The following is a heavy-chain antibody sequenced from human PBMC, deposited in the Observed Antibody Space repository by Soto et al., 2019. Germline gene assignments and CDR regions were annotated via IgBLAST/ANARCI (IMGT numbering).Heavy chain of an antibody. CDR2: INPYNANT. J-gene: IGHJ3*02. CDR1: GYTFTNYG. D-gene: IGHD2-21*01. CDR3: ARDRVAGMWWDAVDI. V-gene: IGHV1-18*04. Sequence: VASVKVSCKTSGYTFTNYGINWVRQAPGQGLEWMGWINPYNANTNYAQKLQGRVTMTTDTSTSTAYMDLSSLTSDDTAVYYCARDRVAGMWWDAVDIWGQGTMVTGSS.